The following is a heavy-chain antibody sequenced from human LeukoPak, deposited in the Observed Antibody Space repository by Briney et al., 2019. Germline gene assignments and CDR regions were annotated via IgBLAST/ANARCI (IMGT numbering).Heavy chain of an antibody. CDR1: GFTFSSYA. CDR2: ISGSGGST. V-gene: IGHV3-23*01. CDR3: AKDSTSNRDAFDI. D-gene: IGHD2/OR15-2a*01. J-gene: IGHJ3*02. Sequence: GGSLRLSCAASGFTFSSYAMSWLRQAPGKGLEWVSAISGSGGSTYYADSVKGRFTISRDNSKNTLYLQMNSLRAEDTAVYYCAKDSTSNRDAFDIWGQGTMVTVSS.